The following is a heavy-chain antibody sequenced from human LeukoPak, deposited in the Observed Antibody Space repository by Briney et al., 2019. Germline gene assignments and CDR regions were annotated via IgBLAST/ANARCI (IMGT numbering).Heavy chain of an antibody. V-gene: IGHV4-59*01. Sequence: ETLSLTCTVSGGSISSYYWSWIRQPPGKGLEWIGYIYYLGSTNYNPSLKSRVTISVDTSKNHFSLRLSSVTAADTAVYCCARNNPNSPTIDCWGQGTLVTVSS. D-gene: IGHD1-14*01. CDR1: GGSISSYY. CDR3: ARNNPNSPTIDC. CDR2: IYYLGST. J-gene: IGHJ4*02.